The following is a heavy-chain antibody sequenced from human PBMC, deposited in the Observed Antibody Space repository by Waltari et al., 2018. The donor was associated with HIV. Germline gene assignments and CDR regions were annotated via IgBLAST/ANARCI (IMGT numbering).Heavy chain of an antibody. Sequence: EVQLVGSGGGLVQQGESVRCYDVAAGFDFRGCGMARVCRVREVPGKGLGWVANINRDGRQEHYDDSVKGRATASRDNGRNSVYLEISSLRVDDTATYYCARAGGSWSSEAKWLGPWGQGILVTVSS. CDR2: INRDGRQE. D-gene: IGHD3-10*01. V-gene: IGHV3-7*01. CDR1: GFDFRGCG. J-gene: IGHJ5*02. CDR3: ARAGGSWSSEAKWLGP.